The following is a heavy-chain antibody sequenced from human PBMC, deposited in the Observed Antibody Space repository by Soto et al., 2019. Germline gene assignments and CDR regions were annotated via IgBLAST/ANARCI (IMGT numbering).Heavy chain of an antibody. Sequence: ASETLSLTCTVSGGSISSGGYYWSWIRQHPGKGLEWIGYIYYSGSTYYNPSLKSRVTISVDTSKNQFSLKLSSVTAADTAVYYCARARAYYYDSSGSPDAFDIWGKGTMVPVPS. CDR2: IYYSGST. D-gene: IGHD3-22*01. CDR1: GGSISSGGYY. CDR3: ARARAYYYDSSGSPDAFDI. J-gene: IGHJ3*02. V-gene: IGHV4-31*03.